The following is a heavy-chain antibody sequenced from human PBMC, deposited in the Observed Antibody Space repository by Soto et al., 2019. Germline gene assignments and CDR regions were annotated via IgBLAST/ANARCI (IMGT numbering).Heavy chain of an antibody. D-gene: IGHD2-21*02. Sequence: QVQLQESGPRLVKPSETLSLTCIVSGGSISNYYWSWIRQPPGKGLEWIGYIYYSGSTNYNPSPQIGLTISVSTIENPFSLKLSSVSAADTAVYYCAIAVLPATAPFDYWGQGPLVTFSS. J-gene: IGHJ4*02. CDR3: AIAVLPATAPFDY. CDR2: IYYSGST. CDR1: GGSISNYY. V-gene: IGHV4-59*01.